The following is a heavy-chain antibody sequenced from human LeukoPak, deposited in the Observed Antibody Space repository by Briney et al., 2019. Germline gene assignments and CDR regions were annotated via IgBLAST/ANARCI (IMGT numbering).Heavy chain of an antibody. CDR3: ARGDSSGYYYIDY. CDR1: GYTFTGYY. Sequence: ASVKVSCKASGYTFTGYYMHWVRQAPGQGLEWMGWINPNSGGTNYAQKFQGRVTMTRDTSISTAYMELSRLRSDDTAVYYCARGDSSGYYYIDYWGQGTLVTVSS. J-gene: IGHJ4*02. V-gene: IGHV1-2*02. D-gene: IGHD3-22*01. CDR2: INPNSGGT.